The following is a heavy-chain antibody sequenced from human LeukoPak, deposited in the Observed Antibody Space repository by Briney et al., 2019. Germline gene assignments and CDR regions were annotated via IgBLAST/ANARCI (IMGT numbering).Heavy chain of an antibody. CDR2: INPSSGGT. J-gene: IGHJ4*02. CDR1: GYTFTGYY. CDR3: AREEGVGCSSTSCYSGSIDY. Sequence: ASVKVSCKASGYTFTGYYMHWVRQAPGQGLEWMGWINPSSGGTNYAQKFQGRVTMTRDTSISTAYMELSRLRSDDTAVYYCAREEGVGCSSTSCYSGSIDYWGQGTLVTVSS. V-gene: IGHV1-2*02. D-gene: IGHD2-2*01.